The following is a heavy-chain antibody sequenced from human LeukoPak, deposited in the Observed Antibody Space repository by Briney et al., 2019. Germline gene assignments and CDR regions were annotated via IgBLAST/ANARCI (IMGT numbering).Heavy chain of an antibody. CDR3: ASRIFVGAFDI. Sequence: SETLSLTCTVSGGSISSYYWSWIRQPPGKGLEWIGYIYYSGSTNYNPSLKSRVTISVDTSKNQFSLKLSSVTAADTAAYYCASRIFVGAFDIWGQGTMVTVSS. J-gene: IGHJ3*02. CDR2: IYYSGST. D-gene: IGHD3-3*01. CDR1: GGSISSYY. V-gene: IGHV4-59*01.